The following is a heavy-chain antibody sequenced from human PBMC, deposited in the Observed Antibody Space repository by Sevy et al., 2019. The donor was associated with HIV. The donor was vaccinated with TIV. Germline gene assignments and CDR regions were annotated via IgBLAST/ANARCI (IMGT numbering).Heavy chain of an antibody. D-gene: IGHD6-19*01. V-gene: IGHV1-2*06. J-gene: IGHJ4*02. Sequence: ASVKVSCKASGYFFTGYYLHWVRQTPGQGLEWMGRINPNIGGTNYAQNFQGRVTMTRDTSISTAYMELSRLRSDETAVYYCARGGGYSSGWWTFDYWGQGTLVTVSS. CDR1: GYFFTGYY. CDR3: ARGGGYSSGWWTFDY. CDR2: INPNIGGT.